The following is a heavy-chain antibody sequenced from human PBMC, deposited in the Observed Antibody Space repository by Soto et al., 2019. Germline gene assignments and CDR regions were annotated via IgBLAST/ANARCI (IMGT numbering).Heavy chain of an antibody. J-gene: IGHJ4*02. CDR3: ARRGYCSSTSCQADLEFDY. CDR2: IYPGDSDT. D-gene: IGHD2-2*01. V-gene: IGHV5-51*03. CDR1: GYSFTSYW. Sequence: EVQLVQSGAEVKKPGESLKISCKGSGYSFTSYWIGWVRQMPGKGLEWMGIIYPGDSDTRYSPSFQGQVTISADKSISTAYLQWSSLKASDTAMYYCARRGYCSSTSCQADLEFDYWGQGTLVTVSS.